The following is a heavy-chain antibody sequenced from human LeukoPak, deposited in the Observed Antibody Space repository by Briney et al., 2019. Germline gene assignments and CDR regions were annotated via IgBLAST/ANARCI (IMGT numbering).Heavy chain of an antibody. CDR1: GYSITSAYY. Sequence: SETLSLTCTVSGYSITSAYYWGWIRQPPGKGLEWIGSFFLKGSTYYNPSLKSRVTISVDTSKNQFSLTLSSVAAADTAVYYCARERGNVGYSYGRYYYYMDVWGKGTTVTISS. V-gene: IGHV4-38-2*02. CDR2: FFLKGST. J-gene: IGHJ6*03. D-gene: IGHD5-18*01. CDR3: ARERGNVGYSYGRYYYYMDV.